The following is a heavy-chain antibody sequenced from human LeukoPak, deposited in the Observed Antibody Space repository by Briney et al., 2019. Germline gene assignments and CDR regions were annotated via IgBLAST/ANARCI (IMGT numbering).Heavy chain of an antibody. CDR2: TYYRSKWNY. CDR3: ARTEAAGRYLDY. V-gene: IGHV6-1*01. Sequence: SQTLSLTCAISGDSVSGNTAAWNWVRQSPSRGLEWLGRTYYRSKWNYDYAVSVKGRISINPDTSRNQFSLQLNSVTPEDTAVYYCARTEAAGRYLDYWGQGALVTVSS. J-gene: IGHJ4*02. D-gene: IGHD6-13*01. CDR1: GDSVSGNTAA.